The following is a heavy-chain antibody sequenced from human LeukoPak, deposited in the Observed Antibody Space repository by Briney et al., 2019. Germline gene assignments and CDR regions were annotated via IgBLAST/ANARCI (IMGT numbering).Heavy chain of an antibody. J-gene: IGHJ5*02. V-gene: IGHV4-39*07. D-gene: IGHD2-2*01. CDR2: IYYSGST. CDR1: GGSISSSSYY. CDR3: ARDPILGYCSSTSCLGQFDP. Sequence: SETLSLTCTVSGGSISSSSYYWGWIRQPPGKGLEWIGSIYYSGSTYYNPSLKSRVTISVDTSKNQFSLKLSSVTAADTAVYYCARDPILGYCSSTSCLGQFDPWGQGTLVTVSS.